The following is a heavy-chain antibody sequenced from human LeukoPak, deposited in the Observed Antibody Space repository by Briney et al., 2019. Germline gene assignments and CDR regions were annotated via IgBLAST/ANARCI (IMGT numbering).Heavy chain of an antibody. Sequence: SETLSLTCTVSGGSISSSNYYWGWIRQPPGKGLEWIGSIYYSGSTYYNPSLKSRVTISVDTSKNQFSLKLSSVRAAHTAVYYCASVRDSSGYYYRGAFDIWGQGTMVTVSS. CDR3: ASVRDSSGYYYRGAFDI. J-gene: IGHJ3*02. CDR2: IYYSGST. CDR1: GGSISSSNYY. D-gene: IGHD3-22*01. V-gene: IGHV4-39*01.